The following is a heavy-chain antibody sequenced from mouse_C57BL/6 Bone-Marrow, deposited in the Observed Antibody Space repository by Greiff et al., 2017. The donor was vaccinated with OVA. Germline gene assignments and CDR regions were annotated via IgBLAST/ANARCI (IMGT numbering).Heavy chain of an antibody. CDR2: IDPNSGGT. D-gene: IGHD4-1*01. V-gene: IGHV1-72*01. Sequence: QVQLQQPGAELVKPGASVTLSCTVSGYTITSYWLHWVMQRSGRGLVWFGRIDPNSGGTKYNAKLKSKATMTVDKPSSTAYMRLSSLTSEDSAFYYCARGYWDGGSYFDYWGQGTTLTVSS. CDR3: ARGYWDGGSYFDY. J-gene: IGHJ2*01. CDR1: GYTITSYW.